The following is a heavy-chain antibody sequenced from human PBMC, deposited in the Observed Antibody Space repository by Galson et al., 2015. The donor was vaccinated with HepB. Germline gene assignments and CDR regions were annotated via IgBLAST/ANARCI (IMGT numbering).Heavy chain of an antibody. D-gene: IGHD3-10*01. J-gene: IGHJ6*02. CDR3: ARRISLVRGIITKPDHYYGMDV. V-gene: IGHV3-7*03. CDR2: INQDGSSK. CDR1: GFTFSSYW. Sequence: SLRLSCAASGFTFSSYWMNWVRQAPGKGLEWVAHINQDGSSKYYVDSVKGRFTLSRDNAKDSVYLQLDSLRAEDTAVYYCARRISLVRGIITKPDHYYGMDVWGQGTTVTVAS.